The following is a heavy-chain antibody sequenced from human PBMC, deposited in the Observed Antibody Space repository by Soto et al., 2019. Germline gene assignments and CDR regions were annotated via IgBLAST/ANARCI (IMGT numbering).Heavy chain of an antibody. D-gene: IGHD3-3*01. Sequence: SETLSLTCTVSGGSISSYYWNWIRQPPGKGLEWIGYIYYSGSTNYNPSLKSRVTISVDTSKNQFSLKLSSVTAADTAVYYCARAFRSYYDFDYWGQGTLVTVSS. J-gene: IGHJ4*02. CDR1: GGSISSYY. CDR3: ARAFRSYYDFDY. V-gene: IGHV4-59*01. CDR2: IYYSGST.